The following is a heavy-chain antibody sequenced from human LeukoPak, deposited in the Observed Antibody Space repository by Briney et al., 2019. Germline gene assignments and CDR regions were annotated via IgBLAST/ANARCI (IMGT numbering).Heavy chain of an antibody. J-gene: IGHJ4*02. CDR3: ARDYVRGVFDY. CDR2: ISYDGSNK. V-gene: IGHV3-30*04. D-gene: IGHD3-10*02. CDR1: GFTSSSYA. Sequence: GGSLRLSCAASGFTSSSYAMHWVRQAPGKGLEWVAVISYDGSNKYYADSVKGRFTISRDNSKNTLYLQMNSLKAEDTAVYYCARDYVRGVFDYWGQGTLVTVSS.